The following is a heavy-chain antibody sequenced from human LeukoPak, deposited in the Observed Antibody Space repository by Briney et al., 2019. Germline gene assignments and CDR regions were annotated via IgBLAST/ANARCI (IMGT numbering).Heavy chain of an antibody. D-gene: IGHD5-12*01. CDR2: ISSSGSTI. Sequence: GGSLRLSCAASGFTFSSYEMNRVRQAPGKGLEWVSYISSSGSTIYYADSVKGRFTISRDNAKSSLYLQMNSLRAEDTAVYYCARAAGYELFDYWGQGTLVTVSS. CDR1: GFTFSSYE. V-gene: IGHV3-48*03. CDR3: ARAAGYELFDY. J-gene: IGHJ4*02.